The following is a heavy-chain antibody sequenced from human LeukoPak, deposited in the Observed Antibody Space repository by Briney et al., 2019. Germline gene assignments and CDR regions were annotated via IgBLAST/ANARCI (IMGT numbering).Heavy chain of an antibody. CDR2: ISAYNGNT. J-gene: IGHJ4*02. Sequence: GASVKVSCKASGYTFTSYGISWVRQAPGQGLEWMGWISAYNGNTNYAQKLQGRVTMTTDTSTSTAYMELRSLRSDDTAVYYCARRAGGVRSSGYLDYWGQGTLVTVSS. CDR1: GYTFTSYG. V-gene: IGHV1-18*01. D-gene: IGHD3-22*01. CDR3: ARRAGGVRSSGYLDY.